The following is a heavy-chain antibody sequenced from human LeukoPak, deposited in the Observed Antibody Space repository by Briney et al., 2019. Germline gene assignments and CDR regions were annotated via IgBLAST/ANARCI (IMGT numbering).Heavy chain of an antibody. V-gene: IGHV1-8*01. CDR1: GYTFTSYD. CDR3: ARASPISSGRAYYFDY. CDR2: MNPNSSNT. J-gene: IGHJ4*02. Sequence: GASVKVSCKASGYTFTSYDINWVRQATGQGLEWMGWMNPNSSNTGYAQKFQGRVTMTRNTSISTAYMELSSLRSEDTAVYYCARASPISSGRAYYFDYWGQGTLVTVSS. D-gene: IGHD6-19*01.